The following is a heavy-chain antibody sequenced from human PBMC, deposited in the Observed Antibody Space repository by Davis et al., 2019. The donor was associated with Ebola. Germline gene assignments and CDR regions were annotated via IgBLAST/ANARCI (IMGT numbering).Heavy chain of an antibody. D-gene: IGHD3-22*01. CDR3: AKVQETYYYESSGYYSRRYFDY. CDR2: IYSGGST. CDR1: GFTVSSNY. Sequence: GESLKISCAASGFTVSSNYMSWVRQAPGKGLEWVSVIYSGGSTYYADSVKGRFTISRDNSKNTLYLQMNSLRAEDTAVYYCAKVQETYYYESSGYYSRRYFDYWGQGTLVTVSS. J-gene: IGHJ4*02. V-gene: IGHV3-53*01.